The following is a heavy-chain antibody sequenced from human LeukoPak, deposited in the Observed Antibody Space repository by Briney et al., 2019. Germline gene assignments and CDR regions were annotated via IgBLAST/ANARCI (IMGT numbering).Heavy chain of an antibody. J-gene: IGHJ4*02. D-gene: IGHD3-9*01. CDR2: IYYSGST. V-gene: IGHV4-59*01. CDR1: GGSISSYY. Sequence: SETLSLTCTVSGGSISSYYWTWIRQPPGKGLEWIGYIYYSGSTNYNPSLKSRVTISIDTSKNQFSLKLSSVTAADTAVYYCARVTGYMIEDYFDYWGQGILVTVSS. CDR3: ARVTGYMIEDYFDY.